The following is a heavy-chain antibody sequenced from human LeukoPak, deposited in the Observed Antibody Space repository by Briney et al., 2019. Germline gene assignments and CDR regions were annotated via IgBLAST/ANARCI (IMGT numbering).Heavy chain of an antibody. CDR1: GFTVSSNY. V-gene: IGHV3-7*01. CDR2: INQDGSEK. Sequence: TGGSLRLSCAASGFTVSSNYMSWVRQAPGKGLEWVANINQDGSEKNYVDSVKGRFTISRDNAKNSLYLQMNSLRAEDTAVYYCAREGGAFDIWGQGTMVTVSS. D-gene: IGHD3-16*01. J-gene: IGHJ3*02. CDR3: AREGGAFDI.